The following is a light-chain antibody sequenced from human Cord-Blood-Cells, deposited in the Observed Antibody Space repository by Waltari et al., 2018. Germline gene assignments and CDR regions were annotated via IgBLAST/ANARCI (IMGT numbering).Light chain of an antibody. Sequence: QSALPQPRSVSGSPGQSVTIPSTGTTSDVVGYNYVSWYQQHPGKAPKLMIYDASKRPSGGPGRVFGHKSGNKASLTILGLQAEDEADYYCCSYAGSYTVVFGGGTKLTVL. V-gene: IGLV2-11*01. J-gene: IGLJ2*01. CDR1: TSDVVGYNY. CDR2: DAS. CDR3: CSYAGSYTVV.